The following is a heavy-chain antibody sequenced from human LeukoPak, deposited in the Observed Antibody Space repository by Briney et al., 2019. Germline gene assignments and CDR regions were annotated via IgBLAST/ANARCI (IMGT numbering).Heavy chain of an antibody. J-gene: IGHJ6*02. Sequence: ASVKVSCKASGYTFTSYGISWVRQAPGQGLEWMGWISGYNGYTHYAHNLQGRVTMTTDTSTSTAYMELRSLRSDDTAVYYCARDSQIWCMLTTMYYYYYGMDVWGQGTTVTVSS. CDR1: GYTFTSYG. CDR2: ISGYNGYT. V-gene: IGHV1-18*01. D-gene: IGHD2-8*01. CDR3: ARDSQIWCMLTTMYYYYYGMDV.